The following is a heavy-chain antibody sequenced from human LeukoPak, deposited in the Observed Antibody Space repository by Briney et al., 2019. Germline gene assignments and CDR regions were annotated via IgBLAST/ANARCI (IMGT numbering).Heavy chain of an antibody. J-gene: IGHJ4*02. CDR1: GFTFSNAW. CDR3: TTGLIAAAVTGDY. D-gene: IGHD6-13*01. V-gene: IGHV3-15*01. Sequence: PGGSLRLSCAASGFTFSNAWMSWVRQAPGKGLEWVGRIKSKTDGGTTDYAAPVKGRFTISRDDSKNTLYLQMNSLKTEDTAVYYCTTGLIAAAVTGDYWGQGTLVTVSS. CDR2: IKSKTDGGTT.